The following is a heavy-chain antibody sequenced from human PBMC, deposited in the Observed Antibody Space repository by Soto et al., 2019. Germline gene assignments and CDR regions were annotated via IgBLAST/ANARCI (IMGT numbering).Heavy chain of an antibody. CDR1: GFTFSSYS. V-gene: IGHV3-21*01. Sequence: GGSLRLSCAASGFTFSSYSMNWVRQAPGKGLEWVSSISSSSSYIYYADSVKGRFTISRDNAKNSLYLQMNSLRAEDTAVYYCARPFYDFWSGSKPGFGDMDVWGKGTTVTVSS. J-gene: IGHJ6*03. CDR2: ISSSSSYI. CDR3: ARPFYDFWSGSKPGFGDMDV. D-gene: IGHD3-3*01.